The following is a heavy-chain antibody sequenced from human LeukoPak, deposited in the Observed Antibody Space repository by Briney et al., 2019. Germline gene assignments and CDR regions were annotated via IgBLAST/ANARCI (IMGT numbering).Heavy chain of an antibody. D-gene: IGHD1-1*01. Sequence: PGGSLRLSCAASGFTVSSDYMSWVRQAPGKGLEWVSVIYSGGSTYYADSVKGRFTISRDKSRNTLYLQMNSLRAEDTAVYYCARDPKWRATTGTTAAFDIWGQGTMVTVSS. J-gene: IGHJ3*02. CDR1: GFTVSSDY. V-gene: IGHV3-66*01. CDR2: IYSGGST. CDR3: ARDPKWRATTGTTAAFDI.